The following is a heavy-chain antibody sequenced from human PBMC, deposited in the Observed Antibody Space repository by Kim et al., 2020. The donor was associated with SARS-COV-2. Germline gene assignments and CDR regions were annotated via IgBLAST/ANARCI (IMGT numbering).Heavy chain of an antibody. J-gene: IGHJ4*02. Sequence: GGSLRLSCAASGFTFSSYGMHWVRQAPGKGLEWVAVISYDGSNKYYADSVKGLFTISRDNSKNTLYLQMNSLRAEDTAVYYCARDRSVWFGELFFDYWGQGTLVTVSS. CDR3: ARDRSVWFGELFFDY. CDR2: ISYDGSNK. V-gene: IGHV3-33*05. D-gene: IGHD3-10*01. CDR1: GFTFSSYG.